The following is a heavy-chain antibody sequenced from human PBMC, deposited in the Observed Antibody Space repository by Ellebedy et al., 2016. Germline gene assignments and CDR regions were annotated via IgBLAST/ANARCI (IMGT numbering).Heavy chain of an antibody. D-gene: IGHD6-13*01. CDR1: GGSMNNYY. Sequence: SETLSLTCTVSGGSMNNYYWSWVRRPPGKGLEWIGYIYYSGNTNFSPSLRSRFTISVDTSKNKFSLKLSSVTGADTAVYSCARVITGVDSSSWYIFDYWGQGTLVTVSS. CDR3: ARVITGVDSSSWYIFDY. CDR2: IYYSGNT. J-gene: IGHJ4*02. V-gene: IGHV4-59*01.